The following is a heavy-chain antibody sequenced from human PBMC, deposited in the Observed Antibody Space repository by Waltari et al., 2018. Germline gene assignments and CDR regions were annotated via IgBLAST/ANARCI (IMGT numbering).Heavy chain of an antibody. CDR1: GFSVRDFG. CDR3: AKDAFGNTYLDH. D-gene: IGHD3-10*01. V-gene: IGHV3-30*18. J-gene: IGHJ5*02. CDR2: AFFDGIKT. Sequence: QVQLVESGGGVVQPGMSLRPSCAPSGFSVRDFGMHWVRQAPDKGLEWVALAFFDGIKTDYADSVRGRFTISRDDSKNTLYLDINNLRVDDTGIYYCAKDAFGNTYLDHWGQGTVVTVSS.